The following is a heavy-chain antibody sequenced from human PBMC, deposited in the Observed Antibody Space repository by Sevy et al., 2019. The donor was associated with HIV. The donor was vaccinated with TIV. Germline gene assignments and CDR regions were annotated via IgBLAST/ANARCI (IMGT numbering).Heavy chain of an antibody. V-gene: IGHV3-33*05. Sequence: GGSLRLSCAASRFTFSNYGMHWVRQAPGKGLEWVAIITYDGSNKDYAESVKGRFTISRDNVKNTLFLEMNSLRAEDTAIYYCAKDAVTYYLTYYFDFWGQGTLVTVSS. CDR2: ITYDGSNK. CDR3: AKDAVTYYLTYYFDF. D-gene: IGHD3-22*01. J-gene: IGHJ4*02. CDR1: RFTFSNYG.